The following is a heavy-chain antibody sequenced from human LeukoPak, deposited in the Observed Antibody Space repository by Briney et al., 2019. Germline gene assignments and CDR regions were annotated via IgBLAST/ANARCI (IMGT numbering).Heavy chain of an antibody. D-gene: IGHD1-26*01. CDR2: ISYDGSNK. J-gene: IGHJ4*02. CDR3: AKVKVGATSFHLYFDY. V-gene: IGHV3-30*18. Sequence: PGRSLRLSCAASGFTFSSYGMHWVRQAPGKGLEWVAVISYDGSNKYYADSVKGQFTISRDNSKNTLYLQMNSLRAEDAAVYYCAKVKVGATSFHLYFDYWGQGTLVTVSS. CDR1: GFTFSSYG.